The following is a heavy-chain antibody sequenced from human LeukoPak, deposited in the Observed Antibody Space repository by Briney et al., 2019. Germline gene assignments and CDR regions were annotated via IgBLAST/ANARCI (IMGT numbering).Heavy chain of an antibody. CDR1: GGSFSGYY. CDR3: ARGMTLAAAGLDN. Sequence: PSETLSLTCAVYGGSFSGYYWCWIRQPPGKGLEWIGEINHSGSTNYNPSLKSRVTISVDTSKNQFSLKLSSVTAADTAVYYCARGMTLAAAGLDNWGQGTLVTVSS. D-gene: IGHD6-13*01. CDR2: INHSGST. V-gene: IGHV4-34*01. J-gene: IGHJ4*02.